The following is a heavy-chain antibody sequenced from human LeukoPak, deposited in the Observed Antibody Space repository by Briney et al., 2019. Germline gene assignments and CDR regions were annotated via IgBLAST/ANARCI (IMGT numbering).Heavy chain of an antibody. V-gene: IGHV1-69*04. J-gene: IGHJ2*01. Sequence: ASVKVSCKASGGTFSSYAISWVRQAPGQGLEWMGRIIPILGIANYAQKFQGRVTITADKSTSTAYMELSSLRSEDTAVYYCARDLVFPAGYFDLWGRGTLVTVSS. CDR1: GGTFSSYA. CDR2: IIPILGIA. CDR3: ARDLVFPAGYFDL. D-gene: IGHD2-8*01.